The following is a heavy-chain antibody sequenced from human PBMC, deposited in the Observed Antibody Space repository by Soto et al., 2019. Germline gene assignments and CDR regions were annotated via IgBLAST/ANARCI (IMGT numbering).Heavy chain of an antibody. CDR1: GFTFSSYA. CDR3: AKSLSSAKSASRYFDL. V-gene: IGHV3-23*01. D-gene: IGHD6-25*01. CDR2: ISGSGGST. Sequence: GGSLRLSCAASGFTFSSYAMSWVRQAPGKGLEWVSAISGSGGSTYYADSVKGRFTISRDNSKNTLYLQMNSLRAEDTAVYYCAKSLSSAKSASRYFDLWGRGTLVTVSS. J-gene: IGHJ2*01.